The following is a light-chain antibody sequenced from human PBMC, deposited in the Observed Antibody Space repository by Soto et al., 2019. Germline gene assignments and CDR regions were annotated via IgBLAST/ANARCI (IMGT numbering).Light chain of an antibody. J-gene: IGLJ1*01. CDR3: SSYISSSTLV. CDR2: EVS. Sequence: SGPPGQSITISCTGTSSDVGAYTYVSWYQQHQGKALKLMIYEVSNRPSGVSNRFSGSKSGNTASLTISGLQAEDEADYYCSSYISSSTLVFGTGTKLTVL. CDR1: SSDVGAYTY. V-gene: IGLV2-14*01.